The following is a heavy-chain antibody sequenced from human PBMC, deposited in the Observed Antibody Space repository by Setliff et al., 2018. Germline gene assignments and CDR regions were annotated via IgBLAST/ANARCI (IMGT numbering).Heavy chain of an antibody. Sequence: ASVKVSCKASGYTFTDYYIHWVRQAPGQGLEWMGWINPNSGGTNPAQRFQGRVTMTRDTSITTAYMELSGLTSADTAIYYCIVNMVRPVTGLDSWGPGTLVTVS. CDR3: IVNMVRPVTGLDS. D-gene: IGHD2-15*01. CDR1: GYTFTDYY. J-gene: IGHJ4*02. V-gene: IGHV1-2*02. CDR2: INPNSGGT.